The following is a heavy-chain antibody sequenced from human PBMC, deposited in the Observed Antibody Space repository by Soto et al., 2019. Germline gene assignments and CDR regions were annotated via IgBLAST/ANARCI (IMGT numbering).Heavy chain of an antibody. CDR3: ARDLGYCSSTSCYPWFDP. CDR1: GGSISSYY. J-gene: IGHJ5*02. V-gene: IGHV4-59*01. CDR2: IYYSGNN. D-gene: IGHD2-2*01. Sequence: SETLSLTCTVSGGSISSYYWSWIRQPPGKELEWIGYIYYSGNNNYNPSIKSRVTISVDTSKNQFSLKLSSVTAADTAVYYCARDLGYCSSTSCYPWFDPWGQGTLVTVSS.